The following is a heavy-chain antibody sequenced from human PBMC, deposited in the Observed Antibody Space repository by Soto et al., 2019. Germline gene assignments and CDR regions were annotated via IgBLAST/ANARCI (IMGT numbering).Heavy chain of an antibody. CDR3: ARDKATISKRPGLNVYYYYGMDV. D-gene: IGHD5-12*01. Sequence: SETLSLTCTVSGGSISSGGYYWSWIRQHPGKGLEWIGYIYYSGSTYYNPSLKSRVTISVDTSKNQFSLKLSSVTAADTAVYYCARDKATISKRPGLNVYYYYGMDVWGQGTTVTVSS. V-gene: IGHV4-31*03. CDR2: IYYSGST. J-gene: IGHJ6*02. CDR1: GGSISSGGYY.